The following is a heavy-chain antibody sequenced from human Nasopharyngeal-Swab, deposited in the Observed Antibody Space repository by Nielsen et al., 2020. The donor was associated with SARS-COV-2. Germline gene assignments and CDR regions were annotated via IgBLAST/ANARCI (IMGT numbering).Heavy chain of an antibody. J-gene: IGHJ4*02. Sequence: GGSLRLSCAASGFTFSSYSMNWVRQAPGKGLEWASSISSSSSYIYYADSVKGRFTISRDNAKNSLYLQMNSLRAEDTAVYYCARAPQTTYYYDSSGYSYYFDYWGQGTLVTVSS. CDR1: GFTFSSYS. CDR3: ARAPQTTYYYDSSGYSYYFDY. CDR2: ISSSSSYI. V-gene: IGHV3-21*01. D-gene: IGHD3-22*01.